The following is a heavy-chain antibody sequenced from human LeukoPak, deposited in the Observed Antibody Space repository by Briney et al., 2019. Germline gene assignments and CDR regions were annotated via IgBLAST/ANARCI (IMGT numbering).Heavy chain of an antibody. J-gene: IGHJ4*02. CDR3: ARGNILTGYCFDF. Sequence: TTSETLSLTCAVYGGSITGYYWSWIRQTPGRGLEWVGEIHYTGATSYNPSLKSRATISTDTSKNQFSLRLSSVTAADTAVYYCARGNILTGYCFDFWGQGALVTVSS. CDR1: GGSITGYY. CDR2: IHYTGAT. V-gene: IGHV4-34*01. D-gene: IGHD3-9*01.